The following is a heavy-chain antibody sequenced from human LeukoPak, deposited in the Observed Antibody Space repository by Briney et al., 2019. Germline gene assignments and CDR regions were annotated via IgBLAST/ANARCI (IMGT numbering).Heavy chain of an antibody. J-gene: IGHJ5*02. CDR3: ARGRPESPFDP. Sequence: ASVKVSCKASGYTFTSYGISWVRQGPGQGLEWIGWISAYNGSTNYAQKPQCRVTMPTATSTSTAYMELSSLRSDDTAIYYCARGRPESPFDPWGQGTLVTVSS. V-gene: IGHV1-18*01. D-gene: IGHD1-1*01. CDR2: ISAYNGST. CDR1: GYTFTSYG.